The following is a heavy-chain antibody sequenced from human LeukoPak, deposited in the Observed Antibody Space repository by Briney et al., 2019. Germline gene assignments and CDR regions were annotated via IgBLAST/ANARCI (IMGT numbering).Heavy chain of an antibody. J-gene: IGHJ5*02. D-gene: IGHD6-13*01. Sequence: ASVKVSCKVSGYTLTELSMHWVRQAPGKGLEWMGGFDPEDGETIYAQKFQGRVTMTEDTSTDTAYMELSSLRSEDTAVYYCATAVAAGTLSGVFLYNWFDLWGQGTLVTVSS. CDR2: FDPEDGET. CDR1: GYTLTELS. CDR3: ATAVAAGTLSGVFLYNWFDL. V-gene: IGHV1-24*01.